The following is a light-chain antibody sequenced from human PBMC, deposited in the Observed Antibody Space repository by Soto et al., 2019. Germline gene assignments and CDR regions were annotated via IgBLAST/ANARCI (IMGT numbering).Light chain of an antibody. CDR3: QQYDNSPLT. CDR1: QSVSSSY. V-gene: IGKV3-20*01. J-gene: IGKJ4*01. Sequence: DIVLTQSPGTLSLSPGERAALSCRASQSVSSSYLAWYQQKPGQAPRLLIYGASNRATGITDRFSGSGSGTDFTLTISRLEPEDFEVYYCQQYDNSPLTFGGGTKVDIX. CDR2: GAS.